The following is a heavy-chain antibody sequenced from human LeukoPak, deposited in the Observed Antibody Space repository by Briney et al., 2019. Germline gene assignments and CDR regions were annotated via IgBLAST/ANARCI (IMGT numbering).Heavy chain of an antibody. V-gene: IGHV4-59*01. J-gene: IGHJ3*02. D-gene: IGHD6-6*01. CDR3: AGLAARGVTNAFDI. CDR1: GGSISSYY. Sequence: SETLSLTCTVSGGSISSYYWSWIRQPPGKGLEWIGYIYYSGSTNYNPSLKSRVTISVDTSKNQFSLTLSSVTAADTAVYYCAGLAARGVTNAFDIWGQGTMVTVSS. CDR2: IYYSGST.